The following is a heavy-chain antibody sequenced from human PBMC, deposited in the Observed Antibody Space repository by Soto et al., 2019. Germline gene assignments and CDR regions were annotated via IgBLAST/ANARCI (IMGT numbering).Heavy chain of an antibody. Sequence: QVQLVQSGAEVKKPGASVKVSCKASGYTFTSYAMHWVRQAPGQRLEWMGWINAGNGNTKYSQKFQGRVTITRDTSASTAYMERSSMRSEDTAVYYCARDSGDIVVGVAATPEYYFDYWGQGTLVTVSS. D-gene: IGHD2-15*01. V-gene: IGHV1-3*01. CDR3: ARDSGDIVVGVAATPEYYFDY. CDR2: INAGNGNT. J-gene: IGHJ4*02. CDR1: GYTFTSYA.